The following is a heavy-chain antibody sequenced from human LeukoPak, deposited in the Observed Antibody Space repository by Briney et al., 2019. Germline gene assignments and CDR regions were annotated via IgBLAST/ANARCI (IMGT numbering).Heavy chain of an antibody. D-gene: IGHD3-9*01. CDR2: ISSSGSTI. CDR3: ARQRGDILTGYYMPRGFDY. CDR1: GFTFSSYE. J-gene: IGHJ4*02. V-gene: IGHV3-48*03. Sequence: GGSPRLSCAASGFTFSSYEMTWVRQAPGKGLEWVSYISSSGSTIYYADSVKGRFTIPRDNAKNSLYLQMNSLRAEDTAVYYCARQRGDILTGYYMPRGFDYWGQGTLVTVSS.